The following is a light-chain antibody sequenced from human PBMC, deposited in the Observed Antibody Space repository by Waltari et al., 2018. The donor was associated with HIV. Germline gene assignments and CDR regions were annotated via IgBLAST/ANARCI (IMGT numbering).Light chain of an antibody. CDR1: SSNIGRSD. Sequence: QSVLTQPPSVSGAPGQRVTISCTGSSSNIGRSDRHSYQHLPGTAPKLLIYGNNKRPSGVPDRFSGSKSGTSASLAITGLQPEDEADYYCQSYDNSLKEVFGGGTKLTVL. J-gene: IGLJ2*01. CDR2: GNN. CDR3: QSYDNSLKEV. V-gene: IGLV1-40*01.